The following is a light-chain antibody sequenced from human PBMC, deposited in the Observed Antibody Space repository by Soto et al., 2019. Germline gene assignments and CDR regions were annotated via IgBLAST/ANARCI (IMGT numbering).Light chain of an antibody. CDR2: GAS. CDR3: QQYNDWPPFT. Sequence: EIVFTQSPATLSLSPVEGATLSCRASQSVSSYLAWYQQKPGQAPRLLIYGASTRVTGIPARFSGSGSGTEFTFTISSLQSEDFAVYYCQQYNDWPPFTFGQGTRLEIK. V-gene: IGKV3-15*01. CDR1: QSVSSY. J-gene: IGKJ5*01.